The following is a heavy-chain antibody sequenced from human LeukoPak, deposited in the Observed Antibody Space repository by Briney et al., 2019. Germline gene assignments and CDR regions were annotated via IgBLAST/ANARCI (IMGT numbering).Heavy chain of an antibody. V-gene: IGHV3-48*03. CDR3: ARGAVAGLGHYYFDY. Sequence: GGSLRLSCAASGFTFSSYEMNWVRQAPGKGLEWVSYISSSGSTIYYADSVKGRFTISRDNAKNSLYLQMNSLRAEDTAVYYCARGAVAGLGHYYFDYWGQGTLVTVSS. CDR2: ISSSGSTI. CDR1: GFTFSSYE. D-gene: IGHD6-19*01. J-gene: IGHJ4*02.